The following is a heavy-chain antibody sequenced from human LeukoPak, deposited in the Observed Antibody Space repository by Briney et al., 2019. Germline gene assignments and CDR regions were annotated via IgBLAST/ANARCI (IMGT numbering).Heavy chain of an antibody. Sequence: GASVKVSCKASGGTFSSYAISWVRQAPGQGLEWMGGIIPIFGTANYAQKFQGRATITTDESTSTAYMELSSLRSEDTAVYYCARGGDIVVVPAAYHFDYWGQGTLVTVSS. D-gene: IGHD2-2*01. CDR1: GGTFSSYA. CDR3: ARGGDIVVVPAAYHFDY. J-gene: IGHJ4*02. V-gene: IGHV1-69*05. CDR2: IIPIFGTA.